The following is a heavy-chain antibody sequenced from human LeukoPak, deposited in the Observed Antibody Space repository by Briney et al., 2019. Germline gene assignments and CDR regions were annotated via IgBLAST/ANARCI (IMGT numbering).Heavy chain of an antibody. J-gene: IGHJ4*02. CDR1: GGSISSSSHH. Sequence: SETLSLTCTVSGGSISSSSHHWSRVRQPPGKGLEWIGSIYYSGNTYYNPSLKSRVTISVDTSKNQFSLKLTSVTAADTAAYYCTREYSSSSDYWGQGTLVTVSS. V-gene: IGHV4-39*02. D-gene: IGHD6-6*01. CDR2: IYYSGNT. CDR3: TREYSSSSDY.